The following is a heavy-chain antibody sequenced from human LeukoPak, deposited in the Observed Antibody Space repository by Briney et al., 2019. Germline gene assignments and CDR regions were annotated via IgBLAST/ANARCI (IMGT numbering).Heavy chain of an antibody. V-gene: IGHV4-34*01. J-gene: IGHJ4*02. CDR2: INHSGST. CDR3: ARSDGYNTHFDY. Sequence: KSSETLSLTCAVYGGSFSGYYWSWIRQPPGKGLEWIGEINHSGSTNYNPSLKSRVTISVDTSKNQFSLKLSSVTAADTAVYYCARSDGYNTHFDYWGQGVLVTVSS. D-gene: IGHD5-24*01. CDR1: GGSFSGYY.